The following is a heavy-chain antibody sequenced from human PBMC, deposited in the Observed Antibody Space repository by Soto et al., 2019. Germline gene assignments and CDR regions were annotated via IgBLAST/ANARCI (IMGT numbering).Heavy chain of an antibody. V-gene: IGHV1-46*03. CDR1: GYTFTSYY. Sequence: QVQLVQSGAEVKKPGASVKVSCKASGYTFTSYYMHWVRQAPGQGLEWMGIINPSGGSTRYAQQVQGRVTMTRDTSTSTVYMELSSLRSEDTAVYYCARGGFYGDDAEYFQHRGQGTLVTVSS. J-gene: IGHJ1*01. CDR2: INPSGGST. D-gene: IGHD4-17*01. CDR3: ARGGFYGDDAEYFQH.